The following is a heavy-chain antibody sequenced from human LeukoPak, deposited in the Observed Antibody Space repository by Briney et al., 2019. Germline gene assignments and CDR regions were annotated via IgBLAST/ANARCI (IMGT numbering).Heavy chain of an antibody. D-gene: IGHD3-10*01. J-gene: IGHJ4*02. CDR3: ARDLTMVRGVTPGFDY. CDR1: GFTFSSYG. CDR2: IRYDGSNK. V-gene: IGHV3-30*02. Sequence: GGSLRLSCAASGFTFSSYGMHWVRQAPGKGLEWVAFIRYDGSNKYYADSVKGRFTISRDNAKNSPYLQMNSLRAEDTAVYYCARDLTMVRGVTPGFDYWGQGTLVTVSS.